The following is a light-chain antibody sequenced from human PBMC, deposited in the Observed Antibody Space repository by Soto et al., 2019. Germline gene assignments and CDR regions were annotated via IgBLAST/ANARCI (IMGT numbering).Light chain of an antibody. Sequence: QSALTQPASVSGSPGQSITISCTGTSSDVGGYNYVSWYQQHPGKAPKLMIYEVSNRPSGVSNRFSGSKSGNTASLTISGLQAEEEADYYCYSSTSSSTYVFGPGTKVTVL. V-gene: IGLV2-14*01. CDR2: EVS. CDR1: SSDVGGYNY. CDR3: YSSTSSSTYV. J-gene: IGLJ1*01.